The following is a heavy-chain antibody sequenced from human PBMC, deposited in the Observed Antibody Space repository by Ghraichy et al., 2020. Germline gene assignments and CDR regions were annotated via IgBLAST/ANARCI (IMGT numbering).Heavy chain of an antibody. Sequence: SGPTLVNPTQTLTLTCTFSGFSLSTSGVGVGWIRQPPGKALEWLALIYWNDDKRYSPSLKSRLTITKDTSKNQVVLTMTNMDPVDTATYYCAHRPLLWFGDGGYYFDYWGQGTLVTVSS. V-gene: IGHV2-5*01. J-gene: IGHJ4*02. D-gene: IGHD3-10*01. CDR3: AHRPLLWFGDGGYYFDY. CDR1: GFSLSTSGVG. CDR2: IYWNDDK.